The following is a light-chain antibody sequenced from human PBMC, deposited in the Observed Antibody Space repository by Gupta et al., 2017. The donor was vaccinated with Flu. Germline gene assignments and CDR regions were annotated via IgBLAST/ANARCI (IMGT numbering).Light chain of an antibody. J-gene: IGKJ2*03. Sequence: DIRLTQSPSSLSASVGDRVTITCRASQTIGDYLHWYQQKPGKAPNLLIYAASRLQSGVPSRFSGSGSGTDFTLTITSLQPEDSATYSCQQTYGTTYSFGQGTKLEI. CDR2: AAS. CDR3: QQTYGTTYS. CDR1: QTIGDY. V-gene: IGKV1-39*01.